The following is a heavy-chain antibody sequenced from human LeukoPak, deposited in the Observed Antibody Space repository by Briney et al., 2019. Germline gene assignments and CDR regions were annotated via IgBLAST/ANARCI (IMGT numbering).Heavy chain of an antibody. Sequence: ASVKVSCKASGYTFTSYDINWVRQATGQGLEWMGWMNPNSGNTGYAQKFQGRVTITRNTSISTAYMELSSLRSEDTAVYYCARGSYNDFWSGYQNNWFDPWGQGTLVTVSS. V-gene: IGHV1-8*03. CDR1: GYTFTSYD. D-gene: IGHD3-3*01. J-gene: IGHJ5*02. CDR3: ARGSYNDFWSGYQNNWFDP. CDR2: MNPNSGNT.